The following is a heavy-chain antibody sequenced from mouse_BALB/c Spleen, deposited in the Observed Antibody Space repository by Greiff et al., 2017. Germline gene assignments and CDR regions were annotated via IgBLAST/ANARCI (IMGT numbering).Heavy chain of an antibody. Sequence: QVQLKQSGPELVKPGASVKISCKASGYAFSSSWMNWVKQRPGQGLEWIGRIYPGDGDTNYNGKFKGKATLTADKSSSTAYMQLSSLTSVDSAVYFCATHYSPAYWGQGTLVTVSA. CDR2: IYPGDGDT. D-gene: IGHD1-1*01. CDR3: ATHYSPAY. V-gene: IGHV1-82*01. CDR1: GYAFSSSW. J-gene: IGHJ3*01.